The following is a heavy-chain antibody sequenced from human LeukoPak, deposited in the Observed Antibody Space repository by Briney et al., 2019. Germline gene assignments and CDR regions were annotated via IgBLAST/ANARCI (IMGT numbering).Heavy chain of an antibody. CDR3: ARGAVRNYFDY. CDR2: IYYSGST. CDR1: GGSISSGGYY. Sequence: PSETLSLTCTVSGGSISSGGYYWSWIRQRPGKGLEWIGYIYYSGSTYYNPSLKSRVTISVDTSKNQFSLKLSSVTAADTAVYYCARGAVRNYFDYWGQGTLVTVSS. V-gene: IGHV4-31*03. J-gene: IGHJ4*02. D-gene: IGHD6-19*01.